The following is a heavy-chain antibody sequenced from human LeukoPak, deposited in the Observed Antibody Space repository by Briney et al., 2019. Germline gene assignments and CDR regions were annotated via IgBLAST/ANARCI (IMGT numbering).Heavy chain of an antibody. V-gene: IGHV1-18*01. CDR1: GYTFSSFG. Sequence: EASVKVSCKASGYTFSSFGVSWVRQAPGQGLEWMAWISAYNGNTIYAQNLQGRVTMTTDTSTSTAYMELRSLRSDDTAVYYCAREFPGGRFVEWPPNPADYWGQGTLVTVTS. CDR3: AREFPGGRFVEWPPNPADY. D-gene: IGHD3-3*01. J-gene: IGHJ4*02. CDR2: ISAYNGNT.